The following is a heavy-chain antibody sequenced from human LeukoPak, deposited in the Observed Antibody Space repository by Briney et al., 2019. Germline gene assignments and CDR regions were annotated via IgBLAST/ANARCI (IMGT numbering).Heavy chain of an antibody. CDR3: ARDNGTYYGFDS. D-gene: IGHD1-26*01. J-gene: IGHJ4*02. CDR1: GGFISSYY. CDR2: MYYSGST. V-gene: IGHV4-59*01. Sequence: SETLSLTCTVSGGFISSYYWSWIRQPPGKGLEWIGYMYYSGSTIHNPSLKSRVTISLATSRHQFSLKLSSITAADTAVYYCARDNGTYYGFDSWGQGTLVTVSS.